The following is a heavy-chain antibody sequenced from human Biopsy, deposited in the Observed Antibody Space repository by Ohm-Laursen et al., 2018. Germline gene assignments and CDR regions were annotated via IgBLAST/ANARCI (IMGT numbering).Heavy chain of an antibody. CDR2: FAPENGKT. Sequence: SSVKVSCNVSGYTLTALSMHWVRQVPGKGLEWMGGFAPENGKTVYAQNFQARVSLTEDTSTDTAYMELRSLRSEDTAVYYCAADINVWNVNYWGQGTQVTVSS. V-gene: IGHV1-24*01. J-gene: IGHJ4*02. CDR3: AADINVWNVNY. D-gene: IGHD1-1*01. CDR1: GYTLTALS.